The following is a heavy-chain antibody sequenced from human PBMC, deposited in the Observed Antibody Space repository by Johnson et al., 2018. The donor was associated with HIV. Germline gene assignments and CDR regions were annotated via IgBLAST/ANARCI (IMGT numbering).Heavy chain of an antibody. Sequence: VQLVESGGGLVQPGGSLRLSCAASGFTFSSYAMSWVRQAPGKGLEWVSAISGSGGSTYYADSVKGRFTISRDNSKNSLYLQMNSLRAEDTAVYYCARDSEGIAAAGRARDAFDIWGQGTMVTVSS. V-gene: IGHV3-23*04. CDR3: ARDSEGIAAAGRARDAFDI. D-gene: IGHD6-13*01. J-gene: IGHJ3*02. CDR1: GFTFSSYA. CDR2: ISGSGGST.